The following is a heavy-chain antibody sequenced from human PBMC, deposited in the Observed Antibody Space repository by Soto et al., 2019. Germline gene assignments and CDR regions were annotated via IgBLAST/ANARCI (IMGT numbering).Heavy chain of an antibody. D-gene: IGHD2-21*02. CDR1: GYTFTGYY. Sequence: ASVKVSCKASGYTFTGYYMHWVRQAPGQGLEWMGWINPNSGGTNYAQKFQGWVTMTRDTSISTDYMELSRLRSDETAVYYCARVQTDDAFDIWGKGTMVTVS. CDR2: INPNSGGT. V-gene: IGHV1-2*04. J-gene: IGHJ3*02. CDR3: ARVQTDDAFDI.